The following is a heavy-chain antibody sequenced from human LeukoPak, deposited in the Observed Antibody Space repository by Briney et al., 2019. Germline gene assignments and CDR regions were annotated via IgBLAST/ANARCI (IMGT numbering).Heavy chain of an antibody. CDR1: GYSFSSSGLH. D-gene: IGHD1-14*01. Sequence: WETLTLTCTVSGYSFSSSGLHWARIPQPPGQGLDYIGSVFYSGSTYYNASLSSRVTFSVDTSKKQFSLKLTSVSAADTPFYYCARLDNRVHSTFDIWGQGTMVTVSS. CDR2: VFYSGST. CDR3: ARLDNRVHSTFDI. V-gene: IGHV4-39*01. J-gene: IGHJ3*02.